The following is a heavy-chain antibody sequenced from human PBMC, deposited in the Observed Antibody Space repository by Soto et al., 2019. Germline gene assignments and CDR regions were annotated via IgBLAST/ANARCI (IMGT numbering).Heavy chain of an antibody. D-gene: IGHD3-10*01. Sequence: GASVNVSCKASGYTFTSYYMHWVRQAPGQGLEWMGIINPSGGSTSYAQKFQGRVTMTRDTSTSTVYMELSSLRSEDTAVYYCARRERFTMVRGSDAFDIWGQGTMVTVSS. CDR3: ARRERFTMVRGSDAFDI. CDR1: GYTFTSYY. J-gene: IGHJ3*02. V-gene: IGHV1-46*03. CDR2: INPSGGST.